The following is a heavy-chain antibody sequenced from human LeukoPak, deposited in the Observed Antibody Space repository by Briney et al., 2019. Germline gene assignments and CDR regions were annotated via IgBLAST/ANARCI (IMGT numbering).Heavy chain of an antibody. Sequence: GGSLRLSCAASGFTFSTYSMNWVRQAPGKGLEWVSYISSSGSTIYYADSVKGRFTISRDNAKNSLYLQMNSLRAEDTAVYYCARSQVRRAAATDWVTYWGQGTLVTVSS. CDR3: ARSQVRRAAATDWVTY. CDR1: GFTFSTYS. CDR2: ISSSGSTI. J-gene: IGHJ4*02. D-gene: IGHD2-2*01. V-gene: IGHV3-48*04.